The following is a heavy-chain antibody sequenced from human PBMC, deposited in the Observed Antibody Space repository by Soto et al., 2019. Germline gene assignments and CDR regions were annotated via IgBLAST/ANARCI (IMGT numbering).Heavy chain of an antibody. D-gene: IGHD2-15*01. CDR2: IVVGSGNT. CDR1: GFTFTSSA. CDR3: AAEGYCSGGSCRDYYYYVMDV. V-gene: IGHV1-58*01. Sequence: ASVKVSCKASGFTFTSSAVQWVRQARGQRLEWIGWIVVGSGNTNYAQKFQERVTITRDMSTSTAYMELSSLRSEDTAVYYCAAEGYCSGGSCRDYYYYVMDVWGQGTTVTVSS. J-gene: IGHJ6*02.